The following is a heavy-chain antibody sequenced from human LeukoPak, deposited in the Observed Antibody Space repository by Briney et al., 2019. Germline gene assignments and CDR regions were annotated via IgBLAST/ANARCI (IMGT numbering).Heavy chain of an antibody. CDR1: GFTFSSYG. J-gene: IGHJ4*02. V-gene: IGHV3-30*02. D-gene: IGHD1-26*01. CDR3: AKATGGGSYSSGNDY. CDR2: IRYDGSNK. Sequence: GGSLRLSCAASGFTFSSYGMHWVRQAPGKGLEWVAFIRYDGSNKYYADSVKGRFTISRDNSKNTLYLQMNSLRAEDTAVYYCAKATGGGSYSSGNDYWGQGTLVTVSS.